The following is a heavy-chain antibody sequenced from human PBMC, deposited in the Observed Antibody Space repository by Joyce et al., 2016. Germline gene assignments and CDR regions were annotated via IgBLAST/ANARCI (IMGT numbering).Heavy chain of an antibody. CDR3: ARGGISYYYAMDV. CDR1: GSTFSSSS. Sequence: QLVESGGGVVKAGGSLRLSCEASGSTFSSSSMSLFRQAPGKGLEWVAAISATSYYIFHAETVRGRFTVPRDNAKKTMYLQKKSLRTEDSAVFYCARGGISYYYAMDVWGQGTTVTVSS. D-gene: IGHD3-16*01. CDR2: ISATSYYI. J-gene: IGHJ6*02. V-gene: IGHV3-21*01.